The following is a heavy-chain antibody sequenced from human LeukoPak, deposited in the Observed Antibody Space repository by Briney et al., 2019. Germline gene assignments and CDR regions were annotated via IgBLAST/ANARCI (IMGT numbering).Heavy chain of an antibody. Sequence: GGSLRLSCAASVFTFRNYWMSWVRQAPGKGLEWVANIKHDGSERYYVDSVKGRFTISRDNANNLLYLQMNSLRAEDTAVYYCARDSLYDFWSGYQFDYWGQGTLVTVSS. J-gene: IGHJ4*02. CDR3: ARDSLYDFWSGYQFDY. V-gene: IGHV3-7*01. CDR2: IKHDGSER. CDR1: VFTFRNYW. D-gene: IGHD3-3*01.